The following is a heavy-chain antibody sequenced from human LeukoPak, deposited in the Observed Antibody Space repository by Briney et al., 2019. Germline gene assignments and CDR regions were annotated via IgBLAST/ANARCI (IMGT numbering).Heavy chain of an antibody. Sequence: TLSLTCAVSGVSISSGAYSWTWIRQPPGKGLEWIGYSYSSGSPHYNPSLESRVTISIDRPNNQFSLKVTSVTAADTAVYYCARNRGEHAFDYWGQGILVTVSS. CDR3: ARNRGEHAFDY. CDR1: GVSISSGAYS. V-gene: IGHV4-30-2*01. J-gene: IGHJ4*02. D-gene: IGHD1-26*01. CDR2: SYSSGSP.